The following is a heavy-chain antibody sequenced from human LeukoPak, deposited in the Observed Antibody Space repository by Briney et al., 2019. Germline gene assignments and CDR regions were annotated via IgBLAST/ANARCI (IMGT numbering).Heavy chain of an antibody. D-gene: IGHD1-26*01. CDR3: ARKVGANTPMYYCYYYMDV. J-gene: IGHJ6*03. V-gene: IGHV3-7*01. CDR2: IKQDGSEK. CDR1: GFTFSNYW. Sequence: GGSLRLSCAASGFTFSNYWMSWVRQAPGKGLEWVANIKQDGSEKYYVDSVKGRFTISRNNAKNSLYLQMNSLRAEDTAVYYCARKVGANTPMYYCYYYMDVWGMGTTVSVPS.